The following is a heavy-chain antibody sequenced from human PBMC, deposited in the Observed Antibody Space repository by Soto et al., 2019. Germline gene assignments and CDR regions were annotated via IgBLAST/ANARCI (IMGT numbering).Heavy chain of an antibody. V-gene: IGHV4-59*08. CDR2: IYYSGST. CDR3: ARLWGWFGDY. J-gene: IGHJ4*02. Sequence: QVQLQESGPGLVKPSETLSLTCTVSGGSISSYYWSWIRQPPGKGLEWIGYIYYSGSTNYNPSLKRRVTISADTSKNQFSLKLSAVTAADAAVYYCARLWGWFGDYWGQGSLVTVSS. D-gene: IGHD3-10*01. CDR1: GGSISSYY.